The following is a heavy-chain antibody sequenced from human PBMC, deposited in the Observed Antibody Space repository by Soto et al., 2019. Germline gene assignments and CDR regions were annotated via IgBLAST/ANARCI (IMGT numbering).Heavy chain of an antibody. CDR3: ARFSPMRSLDY. J-gene: IGHJ4*02. Sequence: PSETLSLTCTVSGGSISSGGYYWSWIRQHPGKGLEWIGYIYYSGSTYYNPSLKSRVTISVDTSKNQFSLKLSSVTAADTAVYYCARFSPMRSLDYWGQGTLVTVSS. CDR2: IYYSGST. V-gene: IGHV4-31*03. CDR1: GGSISSGGYY.